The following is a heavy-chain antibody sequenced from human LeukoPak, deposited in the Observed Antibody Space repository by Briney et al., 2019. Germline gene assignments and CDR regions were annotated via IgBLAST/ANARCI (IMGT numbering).Heavy chain of an antibody. V-gene: IGHV4-4*07. D-gene: IGHD6-13*01. J-gene: IGHJ4*02. Sequence: SETLSLTCTVSGGSISNYWSWIRQPAGKGLEWTGRIYSTGSTNYNPSLKSRVTMSVDTSKNQFSLRLRSVTAADTAVYYCARQIASAGTAGFDFWGQGALVTVSS. CDR3: ARQIASAGTAGFDF. CDR1: GGSISNY. CDR2: IYSTGST.